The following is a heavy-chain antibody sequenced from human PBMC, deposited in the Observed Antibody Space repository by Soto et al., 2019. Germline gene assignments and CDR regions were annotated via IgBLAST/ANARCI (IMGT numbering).Heavy chain of an antibody. CDR3: ARVGYCSSTPCWPIGYFEY. CDR1: GDSISSFY. CDR2: IFSSGST. Sequence: SETLSLTCTVSGDSISSFYWTWIRQPPGKGLEWVGYIFSSGSTNYNPSLKSRVTISVDTSENQFSLKLTSVTAADTAVHYCARVGYCSSTPCWPIGYFEYWGQGTLVTVSS. D-gene: IGHD2-2*01. J-gene: IGHJ4*02. V-gene: IGHV4-59*01.